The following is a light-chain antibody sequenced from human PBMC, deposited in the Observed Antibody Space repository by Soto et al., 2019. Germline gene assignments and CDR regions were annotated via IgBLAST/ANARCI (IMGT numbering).Light chain of an antibody. J-gene: IGLJ1*01. CDR3: AAWDDNLDGDV. CDR2: YDS. CDR1: NSNIGRNT. V-gene: IGLV1-44*01. Sequence: QSLLAQPPSASGTPGQRVTISCSGSNSNIGRNTVNWYQLLPGTAPKSLIYYDSQRPSEVPDRFSGSKSGTSASLAISGLQSEDEADYFCAAWDDNLDGDVFGTGTKVTVL.